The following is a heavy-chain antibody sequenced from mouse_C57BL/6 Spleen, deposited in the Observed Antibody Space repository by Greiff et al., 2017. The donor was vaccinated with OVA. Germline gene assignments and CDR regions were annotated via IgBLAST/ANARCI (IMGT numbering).Heavy chain of an antibody. D-gene: IGHD4-1*01. CDR3: ARGVLDWAFDY. CDR2: IDPSDSYT. Sequence: QVQLQQPGAELVMPGASVKLSCKASGYTFTSYWMHWVKQRPGQGLEWIGEIDPSDSYTNYNQKFKGKSTLTVDKSSSTAYMQLSSLTSEDSAVYYCARGVLDWAFDYWGQGTTLTVSS. J-gene: IGHJ2*01. V-gene: IGHV1-69*01. CDR1: GYTFTSYW.